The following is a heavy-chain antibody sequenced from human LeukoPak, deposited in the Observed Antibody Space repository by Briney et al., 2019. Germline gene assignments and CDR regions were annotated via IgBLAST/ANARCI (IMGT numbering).Heavy chain of an antibody. J-gene: IGHJ4*02. CDR3: ARSTSGGYYFDY. CDR2: VYPSDSNF. D-gene: IGHD1-26*01. CDR1: GYSFTTYR. V-gene: IGHV5-51*01. Sequence: GESLKISCKGSGYSFTTYRIGWVRQMPGKGLEWMGIVYPSDSNFRHSPSFQGQVTISADKSISTSYLQWSRLKASDTAMYYCARSTSGGYYFDYWGQGTLVTVSS.